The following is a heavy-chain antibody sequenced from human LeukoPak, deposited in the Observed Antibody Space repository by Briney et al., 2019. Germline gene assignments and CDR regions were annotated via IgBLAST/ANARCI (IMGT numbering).Heavy chain of an antibody. J-gene: IGHJ6*03. CDR2: IYHSGST. Sequence: SETLSLTCTVSGYSISSGYYWGWIRQPPGKGLEWIGTIYHSGSTYYNPSLKSRVTISLDTSKNQFSLKLGSVTAADTAVYYCARSYGYYYYMDVWGKGTTVTVSS. D-gene: IGHD3-10*01. CDR1: GYSISSGYY. CDR3: ARSYGYYYYMDV. V-gene: IGHV4-38-2*02.